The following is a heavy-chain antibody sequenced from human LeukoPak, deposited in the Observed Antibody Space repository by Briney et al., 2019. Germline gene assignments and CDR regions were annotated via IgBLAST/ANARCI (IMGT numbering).Heavy chain of an antibody. D-gene: IGHD2-21*02. CDR3: TKHIVVVTAGLFRGDYMDV. J-gene: IGHJ6*03. CDR2: IKSKTDGGTT. V-gene: IGHV3-15*01. CDR1: GFTFSNAW. Sequence: GGSLRLSGAASGFTFSNAWMSWVRKAPGKGLEWVGRIKSKTDGGTTDYAAPVKGRFTISRDDSKNTLYLQMNSLKTEDTAVYYCTKHIVVVTAGLFRGDYMDVWGKGTTVTISS.